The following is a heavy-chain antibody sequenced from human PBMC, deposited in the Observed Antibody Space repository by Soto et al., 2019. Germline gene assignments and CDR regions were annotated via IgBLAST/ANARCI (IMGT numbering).Heavy chain of an antibody. J-gene: IGHJ4*02. CDR2: IYYSGST. CDR3: ARRGGAPEYFWSGYPFDY. CDR1: GGSISSSSYY. D-gene: IGHD3-3*01. Sequence: QLQLQESGPGLVKPSETLSLTCTVSGGSISSSSYYWGWIRQPPGKGLEWIGSIYYSGSTYYNPSLKSRVTTSVDTSKNQFSLELSSVTAADTAVYYCARRGGAPEYFWSGYPFDYWGQGTLVTVSS. V-gene: IGHV4-39*01.